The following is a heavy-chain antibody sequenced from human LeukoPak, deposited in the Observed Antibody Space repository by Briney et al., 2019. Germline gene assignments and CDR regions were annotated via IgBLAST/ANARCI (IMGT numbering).Heavy chain of an antibody. V-gene: IGHV4-38-2*01. D-gene: IGHD6-13*01. Sequence: KASETLSLTCAVSGYSISSGYYWGWIRQPTGKGLEWIASIYHSGSTYYNPSLKSRVTISVDTSKNQFSLKLTSVTAADTAVYYCARRGNSWPYYFDDWGQGTLVTVSS. J-gene: IGHJ4*02. CDR1: GYSISSGYY. CDR2: IYHSGST. CDR3: ARRGNSWPYYFDD.